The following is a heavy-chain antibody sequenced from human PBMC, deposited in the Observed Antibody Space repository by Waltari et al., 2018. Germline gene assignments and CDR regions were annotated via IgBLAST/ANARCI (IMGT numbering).Heavy chain of an antibody. CDR2: MNPNNNYP. CDR3: VTQRPWEDY. J-gene: IGHJ4*02. V-gene: IGHV1-2*06. D-gene: IGHD1-26*01. CDR1: GYTFTDSY. Sequence: QVPLLPSGAEVRKPRASVQAPCQPSGYTFTDSYIHWVRQAPGQGLEWMGRMNPNNNYPIYEQKFQGRVTMTRDTSITTAYMELSSLTSDDTALYYCVTQRPWEDYWGQGTRVTVSP.